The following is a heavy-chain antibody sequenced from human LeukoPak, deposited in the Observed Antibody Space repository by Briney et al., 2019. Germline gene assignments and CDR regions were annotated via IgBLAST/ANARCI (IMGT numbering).Heavy chain of an antibody. CDR2: IRYDGSNK. J-gene: IGHJ4*02. Sequence: GGSLRLSCAASGFTFSSYGMHWVRQAPGKGLEGVAFIRYDGSNKYYADSVKGRFTISRDNSKNTLYLQMNSLRAEDTAVYYCAKDTFRYDGSGSYYFDYWGQGTLVTVSS. V-gene: IGHV3-30*02. D-gene: IGHD3-22*01. CDR3: AKDTFRYDGSGSYYFDY. CDR1: GFTFSSYG.